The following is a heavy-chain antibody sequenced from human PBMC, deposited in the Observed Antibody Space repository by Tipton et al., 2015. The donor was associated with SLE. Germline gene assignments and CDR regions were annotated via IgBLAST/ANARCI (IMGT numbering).Heavy chain of an antibody. CDR2: IYTSGST. CDR1: GGSISSGSYY. D-gene: IGHD6-19*01. Sequence: TLSLTCTVSGGSISSGSYYWSWIRQPAGKGLEWIGRIYTSGSTNYNPSLKSRVTMSVDTSKNQFSLKLSSVTAADTAVYYCARVTSSGWTESWFDPWGQGTLVTVSS. CDR3: ARVTSSGWTESWFDP. V-gene: IGHV4-61*02. J-gene: IGHJ5*02.